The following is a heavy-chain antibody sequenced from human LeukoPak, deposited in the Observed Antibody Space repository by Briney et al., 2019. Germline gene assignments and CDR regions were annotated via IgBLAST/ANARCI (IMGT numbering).Heavy chain of an antibody. CDR1: GYTLTELI. Sequence: ASVKVSCMVSGYTLTELIMHWVRQVPGKGLEWMGGFYLEDGKTLYAQKFHGRVTMTEDTSTDTAYMELSSLRTEDTAVYYCATDQRGAGLGFRYGSGSYNGMDVWGQGTTVTVSS. V-gene: IGHV1-24*01. CDR2: FYLEDGKT. J-gene: IGHJ6*02. D-gene: IGHD3-10*01. CDR3: ATDQRGAGLGFRYGSGSYNGMDV.